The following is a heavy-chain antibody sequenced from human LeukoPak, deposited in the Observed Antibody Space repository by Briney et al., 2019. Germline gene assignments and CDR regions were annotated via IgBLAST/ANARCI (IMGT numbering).Heavy chain of an antibody. CDR3: AKDYGGSYF. J-gene: IGHJ4*02. Sequence: PGGSLRLSCAASGFTLSSYGMHWVRQAPGKGLEWVAVISYDGSNKYYADSVKGRFTISRDNSKNTLYLQMNSLRAEDTAVYYCAKDYGGSYFWGQGTLVTVSS. CDR1: GFTLSSYG. D-gene: IGHD1-26*01. CDR2: ISYDGSNK. V-gene: IGHV3-30*18.